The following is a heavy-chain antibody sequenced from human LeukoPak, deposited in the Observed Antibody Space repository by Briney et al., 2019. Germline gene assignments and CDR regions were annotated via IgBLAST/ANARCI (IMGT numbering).Heavy chain of an antibody. CDR1: GYTFTSYV. D-gene: IGHD3-3*01. J-gene: IGHJ6*02. CDR2: ISAYNGNT. V-gene: IGHV1-18*01. Sequence: ASVKVSCKASGYTFTSYVISWVRQAPGQGLEWMGWISAYNGNTNYAQELQGRVTMITDTSTSTAYMELRSLRSDDTAVYYCARDHNYDFWSGPYYYGMDVWGQGTTVTVSS. CDR3: ARDHNYDFWSGPYYYGMDV.